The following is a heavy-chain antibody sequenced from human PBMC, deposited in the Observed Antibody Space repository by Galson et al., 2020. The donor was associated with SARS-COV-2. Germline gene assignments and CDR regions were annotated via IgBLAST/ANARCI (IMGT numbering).Heavy chain of an antibody. Sequence: GESLKISCKVSGYTLTELSMHWVRQAPGKGLEWMGGFDPEDGETIYAQKFQGRVTMTEDTSTDTAYMELSSLRSEDTAVYYCATSPGITMVRRNNWFDPWGQGTLVTVSS. CDR3: ATSPGITMVRRNNWFDP. V-gene: IGHV1-24*01. D-gene: IGHD3-10*01. J-gene: IGHJ5*02. CDR1: GYTLTELS. CDR2: FDPEDGET.